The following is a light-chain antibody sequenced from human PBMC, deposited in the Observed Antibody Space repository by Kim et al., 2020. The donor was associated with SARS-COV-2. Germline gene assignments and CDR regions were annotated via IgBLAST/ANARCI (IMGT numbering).Light chain of an antibody. CDR3: FSYAGTATYV. Sequence: GHSTTSSCTGTSSTVGNYYFVSWYQHHPGKAPKLLIYEGTKRPPGVSNRFSGSKSGNTASLTISGLQAEDEADYFCFSYAGTATYVFGAGTKVTVL. CDR2: EGT. J-gene: IGLJ1*01. V-gene: IGLV2-23*01. CDR1: SSTVGNYYF.